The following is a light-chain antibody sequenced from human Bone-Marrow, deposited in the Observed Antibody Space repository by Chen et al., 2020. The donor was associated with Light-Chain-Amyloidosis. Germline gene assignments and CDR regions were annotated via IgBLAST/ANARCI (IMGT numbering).Light chain of an antibody. CDR1: NIGSTS. CDR2: DDS. Sequence: SYVLTQPYSVSVAPAQTATIACGGNNIGSTSVHWYQQTPGQAPLLVVYDDSDRPSGIPERLSGSNSGNTATLTISRVEAGDEADYYCQVWDRSSDRPVFGGGTKLTVL. CDR3: QVWDRSSDRPV. J-gene: IGLJ3*02. V-gene: IGLV3-21*02.